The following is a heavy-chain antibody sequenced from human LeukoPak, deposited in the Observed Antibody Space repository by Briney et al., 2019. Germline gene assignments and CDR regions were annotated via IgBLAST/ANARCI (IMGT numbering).Heavy chain of an antibody. D-gene: IGHD2-2*01. J-gene: IGHJ4*02. CDR1: GFTFSSYS. Sequence: GGSLRLSCAASGFTFSSYSMNWVRQAPGKGLEWVSYISSSGSTKFYADSVRGRFTISRDNAKNSLDLQMNSLRAEDTAVYYCARDARYCSSNTCYYYFDYWGQGTLVTVSS. CDR2: ISSSGSTK. V-gene: IGHV3-48*04. CDR3: ARDARYCSSNTCYYYFDY.